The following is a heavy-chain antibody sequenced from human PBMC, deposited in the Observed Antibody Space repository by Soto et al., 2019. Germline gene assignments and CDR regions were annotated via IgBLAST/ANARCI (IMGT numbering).Heavy chain of an antibody. Sequence: ASVKVSCKASGYTFTGYYMHWVRQAPGQGLEWMGWINPNSGGTNYAQKFQGWVTMTRDTSISTAYMELSRLRSDDTAVYYCTRGAVLKDYYGMDVWGQGTTVTVSS. V-gene: IGHV1-2*04. J-gene: IGHJ6*02. CDR3: TRGAVLKDYYGMDV. CDR1: GYTFTGYY. CDR2: INPNSGGT.